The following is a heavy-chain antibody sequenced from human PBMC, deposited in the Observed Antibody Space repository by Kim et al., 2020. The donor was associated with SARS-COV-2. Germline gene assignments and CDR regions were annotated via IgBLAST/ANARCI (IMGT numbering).Heavy chain of an antibody. D-gene: IGHD6-13*01. V-gene: IGHV4-61*01. CDR1: GGSVSSGSYY. J-gene: IGHJ4*02. Sequence: SETLSLTCTVSGGSVSSGSYYWSWIRQPPGKGLEWIGYIYYSGSTNYNPSLKSRVTISVDTSKNQFSLKLSSVTAADTAVYYCARGVAAAVPDYWGQGTLVTVSS. CDR2: IYYSGST. CDR3: ARGVAAAVPDY.